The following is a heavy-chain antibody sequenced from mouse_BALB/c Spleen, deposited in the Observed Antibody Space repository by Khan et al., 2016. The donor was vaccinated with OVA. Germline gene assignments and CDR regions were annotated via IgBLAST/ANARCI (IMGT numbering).Heavy chain of an antibody. CDR2: IRLKSNNYTT. CDR3: TPSPFDY. J-gene: IGHJ2*01. Sequence: EVELVESGGGLVQPGGSMKLSCVASGFTFSNYWMNWVRQSPEKGLEWVAEIRLKSNNYTTHYAESVKGRFTISRDDSRTSVYLHMNNLRAEDTGIYYCTPSPFDYWGRGTTLTVSS. V-gene: IGHV6-6*02. CDR1: GFTFSNYW.